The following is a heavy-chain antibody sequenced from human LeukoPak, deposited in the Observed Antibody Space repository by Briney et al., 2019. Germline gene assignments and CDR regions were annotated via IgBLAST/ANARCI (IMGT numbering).Heavy chain of an antibody. CDR1: SGSIFSSNW. D-gene: IGHD1-26*01. CDR2: IFHSGST. Sequence: SGTLSLTCAVSSGSIFSSNWWSWVRQPPGKGLEWIGQIFHSGSTSYSPSLKSRVTISVDKSKNQFSLKLTSVTAADTAVYYCARAYSGSYDANAFDIWGQGTMVTVSS. J-gene: IGHJ3*02. V-gene: IGHV4-4*02. CDR3: ARAYSGSYDANAFDI.